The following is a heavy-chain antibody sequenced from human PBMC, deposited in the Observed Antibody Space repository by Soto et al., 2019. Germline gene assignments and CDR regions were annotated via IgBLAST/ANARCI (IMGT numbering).Heavy chain of an antibody. CDR3: ARACGSCYPYYYYGMDV. CDR2: ISSSGSTI. CDR1: GLTFSSYE. J-gene: IGHJ6*04. Sequence: GGSLRLSCAASGLTFSSYEMNWVRQAPGKGLEWVSYISSSGSTIYYADSVKGRFTISRDNAKNSLYLQMNSLRAEDTAVYYCARACGSCYPYYYYGMDVWGKGTTVTVSS. V-gene: IGHV3-48*03. D-gene: IGHD2-15*01.